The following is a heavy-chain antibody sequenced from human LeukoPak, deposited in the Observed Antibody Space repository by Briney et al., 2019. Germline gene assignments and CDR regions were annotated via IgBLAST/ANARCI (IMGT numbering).Heavy chain of an antibody. V-gene: IGHV3-21*01. CDR3: VRGKDNYGSGSDV. Sequence: GGSLRLSCAASGFTFSRHNMNWVRQAPGKGLEWVSSISSSSSYIYYADSVKGRFTISRDNARNSLYLQMNSLRAEDTAVYYCVRGKDNYGSGSDVWGKGTTVTVSS. J-gene: IGHJ6*04. D-gene: IGHD3-10*01. CDR2: ISSSSSYI. CDR1: GFTFSRHN.